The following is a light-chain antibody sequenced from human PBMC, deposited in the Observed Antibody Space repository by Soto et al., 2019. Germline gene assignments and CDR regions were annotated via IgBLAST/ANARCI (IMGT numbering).Light chain of an antibody. J-gene: IGKJ1*01. V-gene: IGKV1-13*02. CDR3: QHYNTYPWT. CDR1: QGISSF. CDR2: EAS. Sequence: AIQLTQSPSSLSASVGDRVTITCRASQGISSFLAWYQQKPGKAPTLLIYEASSLESGVPSRFSGSGSGTEFTLTISSLQPGDFATYYCQHYNTYPWTFGQGTKVDIK.